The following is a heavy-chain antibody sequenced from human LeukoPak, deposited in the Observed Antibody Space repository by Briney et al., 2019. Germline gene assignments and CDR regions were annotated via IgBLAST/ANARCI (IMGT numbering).Heavy chain of an antibody. CDR1: GGTFSSYA. Sequence: SVKVSCKASGGTFSSYAISWVRQAPGQGLEWTGGIIPIFGTANYAQKFQGRVTITADESTSTAYMELSSLRSEDTAVYYCARDNCSGGSCYSPPPWARFDPWGQGTLVTVSS. J-gene: IGHJ5*02. V-gene: IGHV1-69*13. CDR3: ARDNCSGGSCYSPPPWARFDP. CDR2: IIPIFGTA. D-gene: IGHD2-15*01.